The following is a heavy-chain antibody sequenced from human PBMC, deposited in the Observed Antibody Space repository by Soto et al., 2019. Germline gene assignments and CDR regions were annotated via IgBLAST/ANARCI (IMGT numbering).Heavy chain of an antibody. Sequence: VQLTQSEAQLKQPGSSMKVSCQTSGYNFELYSLNSVRQVPGLRPEWLGGVLPLYNKAIYPPQFQGTVTINADSSTKTVSLKMTSLRSDDSGIYFCARDQGGSLLSTWFDIWGPGTPVTVS. V-gene: IGHV1-69*14. D-gene: IGHD1-26*01. CDR2: VLPLYNKA. CDR3: ARDQGGSLLSTWFDI. CDR1: GYNFELYS. J-gene: IGHJ5*02.